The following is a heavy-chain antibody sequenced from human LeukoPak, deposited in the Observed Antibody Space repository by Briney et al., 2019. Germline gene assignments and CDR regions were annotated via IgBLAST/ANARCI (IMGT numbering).Heavy chain of an antibody. CDR2: IYYSGST. CDR3: ARLPAGSGSLSYFDY. J-gene: IGHJ4*02. CDR1: GGSISNYY. Sequence: PSETLSLTCTVSGGSISNYYWSWIRQPPGKGLEWIGYIYYSGSTNYNSSLKSRVTISVDTSKNQFSLKLSSVTAADTAVYYCARLPAGSGSLSYFDYWGQGTLATVSS. D-gene: IGHD3-10*01. V-gene: IGHV4-59*01.